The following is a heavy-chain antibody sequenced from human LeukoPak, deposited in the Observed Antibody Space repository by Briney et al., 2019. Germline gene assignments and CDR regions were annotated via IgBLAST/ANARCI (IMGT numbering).Heavy chain of an antibody. CDR2: INHSGST. V-gene: IGHV4-34*01. Sequence: KSSETLSLTCAVYGGSFSGYYWSWIRQPPGKGLEWIGEINHSGSTNYNPSLKSRVTISVDTSKNQFSLKLSSVTAADTAVYYCARRVRGYSYYYYYGMDVWGQGTTVTVSS. CDR3: ARRVRGYSYYYYYGMDV. J-gene: IGHJ6*02. CDR1: GGSFSGYY. D-gene: IGHD5-18*01.